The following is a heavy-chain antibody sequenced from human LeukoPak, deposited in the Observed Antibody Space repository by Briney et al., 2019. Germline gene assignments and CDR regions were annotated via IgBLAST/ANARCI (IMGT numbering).Heavy chain of an antibody. CDR1: VGSFSGYY. V-gene: IGHV4-34*01. CDR2: INHSGST. Sequence: SETLSLTCAVYVGSFSGYYWSWIRQPPGKGLEWIGEINHSGSTNYNPSLKSRVTISGDTSKNQFSLKLSSVTAADTAVYYCARGFINFWSGYHDYWGQGTLVTVSS. D-gene: IGHD3-3*01. J-gene: IGHJ4*02. CDR3: ARGFINFWSGYHDY.